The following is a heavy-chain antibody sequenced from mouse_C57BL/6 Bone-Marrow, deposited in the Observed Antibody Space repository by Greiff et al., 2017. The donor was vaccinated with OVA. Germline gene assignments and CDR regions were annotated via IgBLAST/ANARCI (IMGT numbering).Heavy chain of an antibody. CDR2: IYPGDGDT. Sequence: VQLQQSGAELVKPGASVKISCKASGYAFSSYWMNWVKQRPGKGLEWIGQIYPGDGDTNYNGKFKGKATLTADKSSSTAYMQLSSLTSEDSAVYFCARRNYYGSSYGDWYFDVWGTGTTVTVSS. D-gene: IGHD1-1*01. CDR3: ARRNYYGSSYGDWYFDV. V-gene: IGHV1-80*01. CDR1: GYAFSSYW. J-gene: IGHJ1*03.